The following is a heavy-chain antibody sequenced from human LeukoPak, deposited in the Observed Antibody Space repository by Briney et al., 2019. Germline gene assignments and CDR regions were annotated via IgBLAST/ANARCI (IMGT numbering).Heavy chain of an antibody. CDR3: ARSIVLMVYPET. V-gene: IGHV4-39*01. J-gene: IGHJ4*02. D-gene: IGHD2-8*01. CDR1: GGSISSSSYY. CDR2: IYYSGST. Sequence: SETLSLTCTVSGGSISSSSYYWGWIRQPPGKGLEWIGSIYYSGSTYYNPSLKSRVTISVDTSKNQFSLKLSSVTAADTAVYYCARSIVLMVYPETWGQGTLVIVSS.